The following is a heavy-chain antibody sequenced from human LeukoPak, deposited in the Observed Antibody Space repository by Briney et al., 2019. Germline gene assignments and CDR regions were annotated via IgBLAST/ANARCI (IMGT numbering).Heavy chain of an antibody. J-gene: IGHJ4*02. D-gene: IGHD6-19*01. V-gene: IGHV3-53*01. CDR3: ARAGGWSRSTIDY. CDR1: WFSVSNNY. Sequence: GSLRLSCAASWFSVSNNYMSWVRQAPGKGLEWVSVIYSDGNTYYADSVKGRFTISRDNSKNTVYFQMNSLRDEDTAVYYCARAGGWSRSTIDYWGQGTLVTVSS. CDR2: IYSDGNT.